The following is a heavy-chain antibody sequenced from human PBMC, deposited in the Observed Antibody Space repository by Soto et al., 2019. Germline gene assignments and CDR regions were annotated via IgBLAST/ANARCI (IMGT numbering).Heavy chain of an antibody. J-gene: IGHJ6*02. V-gene: IGHV3-7*03. D-gene: IGHD6-6*01. Sequence: GGSLRLSCAASGFTFSSYWMSWVRQAPGKGLEWVANIKQDGSEKYYVDSVKGRFTISRDNAKNSLYLQMNSLRAEDTAVYYCARGIAARRYGMDVWGQGTMVTVSS. CDR3: ARGIAARRYGMDV. CDR1: GFTFSSYW. CDR2: IKQDGSEK.